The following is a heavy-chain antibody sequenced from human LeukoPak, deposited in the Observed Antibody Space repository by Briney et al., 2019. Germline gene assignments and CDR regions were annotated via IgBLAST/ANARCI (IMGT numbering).Heavy chain of an antibody. CDR3: ARVQDWNDALDY. CDR2: IYTSGST. D-gene: IGHD1-1*01. V-gene: IGHV4-4*07. J-gene: IGHJ4*02. CDR1: GGSISSYY. Sequence: SETLSLTCTVSGGSISSYYWSWIRQPAEKGLEWIGRIYTSGSTNYNPSLKSRVTMSVDTSKNQFSLKLSSVTAADTAVYYCARVQDWNDALDYWGQGTLVTVSS.